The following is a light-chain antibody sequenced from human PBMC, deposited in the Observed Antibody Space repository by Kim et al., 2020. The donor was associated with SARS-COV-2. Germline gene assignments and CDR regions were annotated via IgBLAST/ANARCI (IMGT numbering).Light chain of an antibody. CDR1: QDIWYD. Sequence: DIQMTQSPSSLSASVGDRVTITCRASQDIWYDLGWYQQNPGRAPKHLLYGASSLQSGVPSRFSGSGSGTDFTLTISSVQPEDFATYFCLQHSTYPHTVDQGTRLEIK. CDR2: GAS. J-gene: IGKJ5*01. CDR3: LQHSTYPHT. V-gene: IGKV1-17*01.